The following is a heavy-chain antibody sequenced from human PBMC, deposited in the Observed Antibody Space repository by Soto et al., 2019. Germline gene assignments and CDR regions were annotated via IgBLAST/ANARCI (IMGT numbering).Heavy chain of an antibody. J-gene: IGHJ4*02. CDR2: INPSGGST. CDR1: GYTFTNYY. Sequence: QVQLVQSGAEVKKPGASVKVSCKASGYTFTNYYIHWVRQAPGQGLEWMGIINPSGGSTNYAQKFQGRITMTRDTSTTTVYMELSSLRSEDTAVYYCARDRDVVAATFDYWGQGTLVTVSS. CDR3: ARDRDVVAATFDY. D-gene: IGHD2-15*01. V-gene: IGHV1-46*01.